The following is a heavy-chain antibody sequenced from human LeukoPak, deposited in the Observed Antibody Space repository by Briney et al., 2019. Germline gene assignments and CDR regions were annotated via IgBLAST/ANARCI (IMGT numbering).Heavy chain of an antibody. CDR1: GFIFSSYG. CDR2: ISGTGDNT. Sequence: PGGSLRLSCAASGFIFSSYGMSWVRQAPGKGLEWVSTISGTGDNTYYADSVKGRFTISRDNSKNTLYLQMNSLRAEDTAVYYCAKGLGRYGSGKIYFDYWGQGTLVTVSS. CDR3: AKGLGRYGSGKIYFDY. D-gene: IGHD3-10*01. J-gene: IGHJ4*02. V-gene: IGHV3-23*01.